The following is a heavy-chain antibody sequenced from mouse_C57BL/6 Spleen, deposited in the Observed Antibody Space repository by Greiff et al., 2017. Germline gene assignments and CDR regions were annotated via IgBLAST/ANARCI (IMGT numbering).Heavy chain of an antibody. V-gene: IGHV3-6*01. J-gene: IGHJ2*01. Sequence: ESGPGLVKPSQSLSLTCSVTGYSIPSGYYWNWIRQFPGNKLEWMGYISYDGSNNYNPSLKNRISITRDTSKNQFFLKLNSVTTEDTATYYCARGLYFDYWGQGTTLTVSS. CDR3: ARGLYFDY. CDR2: ISYDGSN. CDR1: GYSIPSGYY.